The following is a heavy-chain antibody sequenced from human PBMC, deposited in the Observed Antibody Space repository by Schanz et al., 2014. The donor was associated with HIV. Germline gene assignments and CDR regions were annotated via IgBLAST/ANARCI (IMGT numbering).Heavy chain of an antibody. V-gene: IGHV1-18*01. CDR2: ISGYNGHT. CDR3: ARRESDGALDV. J-gene: IGHJ6*02. D-gene: IGHD2-21*02. CDR1: GGTFSTYS. Sequence: QVQLVQSGAEVKKPGSSVKVSCKASGGTFSTYSISWVRQAPGQGLEWMGWISGYNGHTDYEQKIQGRVTLTTDTSTSTAYMELRGLKSDDTAVYHCARRESDGALDVWGPGTTVIVSS.